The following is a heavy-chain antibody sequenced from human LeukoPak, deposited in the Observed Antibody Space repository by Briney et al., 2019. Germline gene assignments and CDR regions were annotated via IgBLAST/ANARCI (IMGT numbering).Heavy chain of an antibody. V-gene: IGHV1-18*04. CDR2: ISAYNGNT. D-gene: IGHD1-26*01. J-gene: IGHJ4*02. CDR3: ARDSGSYYPVDY. CDR1: GYTLTGYY. Sequence: ASVKVSCKASGYTLTGYYMHWVRQAPGQGLEWMGWISAYNGNTNYAQKLQGRVTMTTDTSTSTTYMELRSLRSDDTAVYYCARDSGSYYPVDYWGQGTLVTVSS.